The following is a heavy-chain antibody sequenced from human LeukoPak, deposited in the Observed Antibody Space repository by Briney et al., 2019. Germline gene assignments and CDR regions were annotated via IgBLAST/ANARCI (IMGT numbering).Heavy chain of an antibody. Sequence: GASVKVSCKVSGYTLTELSMHWVRQAPGKGLEWMGGFDPEDGETIYAQKFQGRVTMTEDTSTDTAYMELSSLRSEDTAVYYCARGSYYYDSSGYYLDYWGQGTLVTVSS. D-gene: IGHD3-22*01. V-gene: IGHV1-24*01. CDR3: ARGSYYYDSSGYYLDY. J-gene: IGHJ4*02. CDR1: GYTLTELS. CDR2: FDPEDGET.